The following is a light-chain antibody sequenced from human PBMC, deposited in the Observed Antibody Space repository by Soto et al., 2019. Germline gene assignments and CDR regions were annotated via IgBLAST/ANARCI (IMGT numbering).Light chain of an antibody. CDR1: QSFGSW. V-gene: IGKV1-5*03. J-gene: IGKJ1*01. CDR2: EAS. CDR3: HQRQSWPRT. Sequence: VGDRVTVTCRARQSFGSWLAWYQEKPGKAPKLLIYEASRLESGVPARFSASGTGTDFTLTISDVQPEDFAVYYCHQRQSWPRTFGQGTKVDIK.